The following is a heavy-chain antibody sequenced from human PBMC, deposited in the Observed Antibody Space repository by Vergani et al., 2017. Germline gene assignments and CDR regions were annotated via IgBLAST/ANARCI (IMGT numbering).Heavy chain of an antibody. CDR2: IIPILGIA. CDR3: ARRSITFGGVIGFDY. D-gene: IGHD3-16*02. V-gene: IGHV1-69*02. J-gene: IGHJ4*02. Sequence: QVQLVQSGAEVKKPGSSVKVSCKASGGTFSSYTISWVRQAPGQGLEWMGRIIPILGIANYAQKFQGRVTITADESTSTAYMELSSLRSEDTAVYYCARRSITFGGVIGFDYWGQGTLVTVSS. CDR1: GGTFSSYT.